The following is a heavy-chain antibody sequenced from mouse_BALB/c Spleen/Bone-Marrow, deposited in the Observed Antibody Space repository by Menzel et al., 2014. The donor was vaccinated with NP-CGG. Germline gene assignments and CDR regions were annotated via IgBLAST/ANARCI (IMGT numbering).Heavy chain of an antibody. CDR3: ARHGANIAKDY. CDR2: ISNGGGST. Sequence: EVLLVESGGGLVQPGGSLKLSCAASGFTFSSYTMSWVRQTPEKRLEWVAYISNGGGSTYYPDTVKGRFTISRDNAKNTLYLQMSSLKSEDTAMYYCARHGANIAKDYWGQGTSVTVSS. CDR1: GFTFSSYT. J-gene: IGHJ4*01. V-gene: IGHV5-12-2*01.